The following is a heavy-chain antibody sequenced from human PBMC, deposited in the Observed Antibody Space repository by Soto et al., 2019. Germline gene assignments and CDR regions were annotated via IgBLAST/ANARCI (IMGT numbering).Heavy chain of an antibody. V-gene: IGHV1-69*13. CDR1: GGTFSSYA. J-gene: IGHJ6*02. D-gene: IGHD2-2*01. CDR3: ARPDIVVVPAAYYYYGMDV. Sequence: SVKVSCKASGGTFSSYAISWVRQAPGQGLEWMGGIIPIFGTANYAQKFQGRVTITADESTSTAYMELSSLRSEDTAVYYCARPDIVVVPAAYYYYGMDVWGQGXTVTVYS. CDR2: IIPIFGTA.